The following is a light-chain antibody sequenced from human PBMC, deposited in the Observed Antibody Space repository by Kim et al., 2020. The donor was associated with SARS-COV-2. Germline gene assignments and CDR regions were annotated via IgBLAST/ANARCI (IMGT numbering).Light chain of an antibody. CDR2: AAS. V-gene: IGKV1-8*01. Sequence: AIRMTQSPSSFSASTGDRVTITCRANQGISSYLAWYQQKPGKAPKLLIYAASTLQSGVPSRFSGSGSGTDFTLTISCLQSEDFATYYCQQYYSYPLTFGQGTKVDIK. CDR1: QGISSY. J-gene: IGKJ1*01. CDR3: QQYYSYPLT.